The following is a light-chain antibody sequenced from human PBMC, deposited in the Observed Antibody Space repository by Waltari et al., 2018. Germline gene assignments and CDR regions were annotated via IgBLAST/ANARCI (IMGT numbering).Light chain of an antibody. CDR1: NIGSKS. CDR2: DDR. Sequence: SYVLTQPPSVSVAPGQTARITCGGSNIGSKSVHWYQQKPGQAPVLVVFDDRDRPSGIPERFSGSNSGNTATLTISRVEAGDEADYYCHVWDSTSDQVVFGGGTKLTVL. J-gene: IGLJ2*01. CDR3: HVWDSTSDQVV. V-gene: IGLV3-21*02.